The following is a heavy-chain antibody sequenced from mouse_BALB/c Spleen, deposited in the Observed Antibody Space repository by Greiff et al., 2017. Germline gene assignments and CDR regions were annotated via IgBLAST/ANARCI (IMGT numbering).Heavy chain of an antibody. CDR1: GFTFSSFG. CDR3: ARGGRYDGFAY. CDR2: ISSGSSTI. D-gene: IGHD2-14*01. V-gene: IGHV5-17*02. Sequence: EVQLQESGGGLVQPGGSRKLSCAASGFTFSSFGMHWVRQAPEKGLEWVAYISSGSSTIYYADTVKGRFTISRDNPKNTLFLQMTSLRSEDTAMYYCARGGRYDGFAYWGQGTLVTVSA. J-gene: IGHJ3*01.